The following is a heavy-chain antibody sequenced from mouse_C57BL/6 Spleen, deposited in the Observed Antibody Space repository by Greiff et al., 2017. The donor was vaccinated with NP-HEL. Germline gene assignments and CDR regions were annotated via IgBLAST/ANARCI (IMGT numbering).Heavy chain of an antibody. CDR3: ARPSLRSFDY. CDR1: GFTFTDYY. J-gene: IGHJ2*01. Sequence: DVKLVESGGGLVQPGGSLSLSCAASGFTFTDYYMSWVRQPPGKALEWLGFIRNKANGYTTEYSASVKGRFTISRDNSQSILYLHMNARRAEDSATYSCARPSLRSFDYWGQGTTLTVSS. D-gene: IGHD1-1*01. CDR2: IRNKANGYTT. V-gene: IGHV7-3*01.